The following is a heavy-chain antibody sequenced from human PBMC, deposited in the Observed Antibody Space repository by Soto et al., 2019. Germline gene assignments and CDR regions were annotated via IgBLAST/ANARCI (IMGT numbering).Heavy chain of an antibody. CDR2: INHSGST. D-gene: IGHD3-10*01. CDR1: GGSFSGYD. Sequence: SETLSLTCAVYGGSFSGYDWSWIRQPPGKGLEWIGEINHSGSTNYNPSLKSRVTISVDTSKNQFSLKLSSVTAADTAVYYCARGRAVLLWFGESLGYDYWGQGTLVTVSS. J-gene: IGHJ4*02. V-gene: IGHV4-34*01. CDR3: ARGRAVLLWFGESLGYDY.